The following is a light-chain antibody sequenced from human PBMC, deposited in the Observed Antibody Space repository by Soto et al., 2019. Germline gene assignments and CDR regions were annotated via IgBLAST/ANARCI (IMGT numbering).Light chain of an antibody. Sequence: EIVLTQSPAPLSVSPGEGATLSCRASESVGSLLAWYQQKPGQAPRLLIYRASTRAADIPDRFSGSGSGTDFTLTIGRLEPEDLAVYYCQQYDSSPRTLGQGTKVDIK. CDR1: ESVGSL. V-gene: IGKV3-20*01. CDR2: RAS. J-gene: IGKJ1*01. CDR3: QQYDSSPRT.